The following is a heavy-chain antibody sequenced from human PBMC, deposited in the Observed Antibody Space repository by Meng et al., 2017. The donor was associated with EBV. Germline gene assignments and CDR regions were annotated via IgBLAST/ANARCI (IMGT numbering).Heavy chain of an antibody. Sequence: QVQLRRVGAVVQQPGASVKVFCKTSGGILRSVAISWVRQAPGQGLEWMGVIIPLFHTTNYAQKFQGRLHIIADESSATTYMELSSLRSEDTAIYYCASAEHYGDYVFEYWGQGTLVTVSS. J-gene: IGHJ4*02. CDR1: GGILRSVA. CDR3: ASAEHYGDYVFEY. D-gene: IGHD4-17*01. CDR2: IIPLFHTT. V-gene: IGHV1-69*01.